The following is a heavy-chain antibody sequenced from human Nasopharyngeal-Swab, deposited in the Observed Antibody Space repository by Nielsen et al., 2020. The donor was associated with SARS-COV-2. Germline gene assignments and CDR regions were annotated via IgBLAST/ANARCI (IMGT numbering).Heavy chain of an antibody. Sequence: ASVKVSCKASGYTFTSYYMHWVRQAPGQGLEWMGIINPSGGSTSYAQKFQGRVTMTRDTSTSTVYIELSSLRSEYTAVYYCARSTHYYGSGRLLRGQDAFDILGQGTMVTVSS. J-gene: IGHJ3*02. CDR3: ARSTHYYGSGRLLRGQDAFDI. CDR1: GYTFTSYY. CDR2: INPSGGST. D-gene: IGHD3-10*01. V-gene: IGHV1-46*01.